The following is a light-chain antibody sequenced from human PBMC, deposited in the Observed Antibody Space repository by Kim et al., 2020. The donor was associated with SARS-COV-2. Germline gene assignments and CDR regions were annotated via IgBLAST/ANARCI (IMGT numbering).Light chain of an antibody. CDR1: NRANYD. J-gene: IGLJ1*01. CDR3: SSRDTTNNPFFV. Sequence: LGQTARITCQGDNRANYDASWYQQKPGQAPVVGMYGENARPSGIPDRFSGSSSGNTASLTITGAQADDEADYYCSSRDTTNNPFFVFGTGTKVTVL. V-gene: IGLV3-19*01. CDR2: GEN.